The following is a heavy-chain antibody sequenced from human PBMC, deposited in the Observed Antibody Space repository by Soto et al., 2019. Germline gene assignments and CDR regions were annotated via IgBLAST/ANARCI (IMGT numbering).Heavy chain of an antibody. Sequence: QVQLQQWGAGLLKPSETLSLTCAVYGGSFSGYYWSWIRQPPGKGLEWIGEINHSGSTNYNPSLKSRVTISVDTSKNQFSLKLSSVTAADTAVYYCALRGTMIVPGFDPWGQGTLVTVSS. D-gene: IGHD3-22*01. CDR2: INHSGST. CDR1: GGSFSGYY. CDR3: ALRGTMIVPGFDP. V-gene: IGHV4-34*01. J-gene: IGHJ5*02.